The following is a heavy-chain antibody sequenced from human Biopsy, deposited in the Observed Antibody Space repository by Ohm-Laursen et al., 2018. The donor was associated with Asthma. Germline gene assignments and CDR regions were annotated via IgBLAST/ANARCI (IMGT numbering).Heavy chain of an antibody. CDR1: GDSSNSGGYS. CDR3: ARERMFFYDSSGYGAFDI. D-gene: IGHD3-22*01. J-gene: IGHJ3*02. Sequence: PSETLSLTCTVSGDSSNSGGYSWTWIRQLPGKGLEWIGYISYTGNTYYNPSLKSRISMKVDPSKIQFSLKLSSVTAADTPIYYCARERMFFYDSSGYGAFDIWGQGTLVTVSS. V-gene: IGHV4-31*03. CDR2: ISYTGNT.